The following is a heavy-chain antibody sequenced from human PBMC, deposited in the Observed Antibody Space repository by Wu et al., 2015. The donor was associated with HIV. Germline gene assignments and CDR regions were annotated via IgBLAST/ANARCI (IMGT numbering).Heavy chain of an antibody. V-gene: IGHV1-69*05. CDR3: ARDRSRQIAVAGTGWFDP. Sequence: QVHLVQFGGEVKKPGSSVKVTCKASGDGFTSYAISWVRQAPGQGLEWMGGIIPIFGTANYAQKFQGRVTITTDESTSTAYMELSSLRSEDTAVYYCARDRSRQIAVAGTGWFDPWGQGTLVTVSS. CDR2: IIPIFGTA. J-gene: IGHJ5*02. D-gene: IGHD6-19*01. CDR1: GDGFTSYA.